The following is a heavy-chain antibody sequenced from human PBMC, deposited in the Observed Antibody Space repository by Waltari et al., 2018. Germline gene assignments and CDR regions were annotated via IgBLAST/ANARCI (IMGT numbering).Heavy chain of an antibody. CDR3: AKDRSGSYDY. CDR2: ISYDGSNK. Sequence: QVQLVESGGGVVQPGRSLRLSCAASGFTFRSYGMPWVRQAPGKGLEWVAVISYDGSNKYYADSVKGRFTISRDNSKNTLYLQMNSLRAEDTAVYYCAKDRSGSYDYWGQGTLVTVSS. J-gene: IGHJ4*02. CDR1: GFTFRSYG. D-gene: IGHD1-26*01. V-gene: IGHV3-30*18.